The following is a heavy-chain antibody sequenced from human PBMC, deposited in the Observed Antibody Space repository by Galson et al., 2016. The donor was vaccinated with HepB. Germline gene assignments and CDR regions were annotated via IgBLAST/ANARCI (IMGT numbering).Heavy chain of an antibody. V-gene: IGHV3-30*18. D-gene: IGHD3-3*01. J-gene: IGHJ6*01. Sequence: SLRLSCADSGFTFSSYGIHWVRQAPGRGLKWVAVVSHDGTDAFYADSVKGRFTISRDNSKNTVYLQMKSLRAEDTAVYYYAKDSGDNDFWSGHYRGIGFRYYGMDVWGQGTTVTVSS. CDR2: VSHDGTDA. CDR1: GFTFSSYG. CDR3: AKDSGDNDFWSGHYRGIGFRYYGMDV.